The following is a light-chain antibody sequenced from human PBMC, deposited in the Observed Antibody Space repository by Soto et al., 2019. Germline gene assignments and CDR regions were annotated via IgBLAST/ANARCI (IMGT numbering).Light chain of an antibody. Sequence: QSVLTQPASVSGSPGQSITISCTGTSSDVGGYNYVSWYQQHPGKAPKLMIYEVSNRPSGVSNRFSGSKSGNTASLTISGLQAEDEADYYCGTWDYSLSAVVFGGGTQLTVL. CDR3: GTWDYSLSAVV. J-gene: IGLJ2*01. V-gene: IGLV2-14*01. CDR1: SSDVGGYNY. CDR2: EVS.